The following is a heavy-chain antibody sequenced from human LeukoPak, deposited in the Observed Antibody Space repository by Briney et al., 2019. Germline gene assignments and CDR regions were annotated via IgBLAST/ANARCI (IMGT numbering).Heavy chain of an antibody. Sequence: APVKVSCKASGYTFTGYYMHWVRQAPGQGLEWMGWINPNSGGTNYAQKFQGRVTMTRDTSISTAYMELSRLRSDDTAVYYCARDVRGYSGYGTASDYWGQGTLVTVSS. CDR2: INPNSGGT. D-gene: IGHD5-12*01. J-gene: IGHJ4*02. V-gene: IGHV1-2*02. CDR1: GYTFTGYY. CDR3: ARDVRGYSGYGTASDY.